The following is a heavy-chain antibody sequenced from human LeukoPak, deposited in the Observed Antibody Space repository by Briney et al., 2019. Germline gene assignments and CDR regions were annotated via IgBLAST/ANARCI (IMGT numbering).Heavy chain of an antibody. D-gene: IGHD3-3*01. V-gene: IGHV3-21*01. J-gene: IGHJ3*02. CDR2: ISSSSSYI. CDR3: ARKGVVSDAFDI. Sequence: GGSLTLSCAASGFTFSSYSMNWVRQAPGKGLEWVSSISSSSSYIYYADSVKGRFTISRGNAKNSLYLQMNSLRAEDTALYYCARKGVVSDAFDIWGQGTMVTVSS. CDR1: GFTFSSYS.